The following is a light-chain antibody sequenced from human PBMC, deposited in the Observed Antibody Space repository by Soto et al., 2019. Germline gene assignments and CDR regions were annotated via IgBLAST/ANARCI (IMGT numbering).Light chain of an antibody. CDR1: QMLLHSNGYNY. V-gene: IGKV2-28*01. Sequence: DIVMTQSPLSLPVTPGEPASISCRSSQMLLHSNGYNYLDWYLQKPGQSPQLLIYLGSNRASGVPDRFSGSGSGTDFTLKISRVEAEDVGVYYCMQALQTPRTCGQGTKVDIK. CDR2: LGS. CDR3: MQALQTPRT. J-gene: IGKJ1*01.